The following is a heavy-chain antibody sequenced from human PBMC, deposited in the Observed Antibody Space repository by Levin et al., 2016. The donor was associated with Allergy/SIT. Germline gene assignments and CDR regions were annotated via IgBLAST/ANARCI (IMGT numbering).Heavy chain of an antibody. Sequence: VRQMPGKGLEWMGIIYPGDSDTRYSPSFQGQVTISADKSISTAYLQWSSLKASDTAMYYCARSYDILTGWEYWGQGTLVTVSS. CDR2: IYPGDSDT. CDR3: ARSYDILTGWEY. J-gene: IGHJ4*02. V-gene: IGHV5-51*01. D-gene: IGHD3-9*01.